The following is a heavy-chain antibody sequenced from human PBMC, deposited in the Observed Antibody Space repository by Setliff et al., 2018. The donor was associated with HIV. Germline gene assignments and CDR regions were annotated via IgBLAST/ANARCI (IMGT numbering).Heavy chain of an antibody. V-gene: IGHV4-59*01. Sequence: SETLSLTCTVSGGSISGYYWSWIRQSPGKGLEWIGYIYTSGSTKYNPSLKSRVTISLDSSKNQFSLKLSSVTAADTAVYYCARSYNYDAFDIWGQGTMVTVSS. CDR1: GGSISGYY. J-gene: IGHJ3*02. CDR3: ARSYNYDAFDI. D-gene: IGHD1-1*01. CDR2: IYTSGST.